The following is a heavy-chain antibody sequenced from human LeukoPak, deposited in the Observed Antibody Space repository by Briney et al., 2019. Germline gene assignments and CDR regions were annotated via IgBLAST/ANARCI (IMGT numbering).Heavy chain of an antibody. CDR2: MSPEGNKK. D-gene: IGHD3-10*01. CDR1: GFTFTDYN. Sequence: GRCPRPSCAASGFTFTDYNTHGVRRGPGKGVDCGALMSPEGNKKTYADSVKGRFAISRDNSKNTVDLQLNSLRAEDTAVYYCARDLIGRYTFDYCGQGTLVTVSS. J-gene: IGHJ4*02. CDR3: ARDLIGRYTFDY. V-gene: IGHV3-30*09.